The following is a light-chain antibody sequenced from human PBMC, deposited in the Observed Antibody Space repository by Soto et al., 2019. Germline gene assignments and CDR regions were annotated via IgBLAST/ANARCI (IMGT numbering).Light chain of an antibody. V-gene: IGKV3-20*01. CDR1: QSVSSSY. CDR2: GAS. Sequence: EIVLPQSPGTLSLSPGERATLSCRASQSVSSSYVAWYQQKPGQDPRRLIYGASSRATGMPDRFSGSGSGTDFALTISRLAPEEFEVYYCQQYGSSPLYTFGQGTKLEIK. CDR3: QQYGSSPLYT. J-gene: IGKJ2*01.